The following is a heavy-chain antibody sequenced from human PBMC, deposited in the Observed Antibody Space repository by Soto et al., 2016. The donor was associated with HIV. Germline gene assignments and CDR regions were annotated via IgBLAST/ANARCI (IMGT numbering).Heavy chain of an antibody. CDR1: GFTFTDYY. D-gene: IGHD3-10*01. V-gene: IGHV3-11*04. Sequence: QVQLVESGGGLVKPGGSLRLSCAGSGFTFTDYYMTWIRQAPGKGLEWVSYISGSGNTIYYADSVKGRFRISRDNARNSLYLQMNSLRAEDTAIYYCARDLLYNNNWGFFHHWGPGTLVTVSS. CDR3: ARDLLYNNNWGFFHH. J-gene: IGHJ1*01. CDR2: ISGSGNTI.